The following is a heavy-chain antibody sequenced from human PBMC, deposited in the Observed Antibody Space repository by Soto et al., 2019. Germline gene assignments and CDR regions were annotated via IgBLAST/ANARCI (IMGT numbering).Heavy chain of an antibody. D-gene: IGHD6-19*01. Sequence: EASVKVSCKTCGYRFTSSRRRWVRRAPGQGLEWMGWISPHNGNAKYAQKFQDRVTMTADTAASTVYMELRSLRSDDSAVFYCARDRSGWSDFWGQRTLVTVSS. CDR3: ARDRSGWSDF. CDR1: GYRFTSSR. J-gene: IGHJ4*02. CDR2: ISPHNGNA. V-gene: IGHV1-18*01.